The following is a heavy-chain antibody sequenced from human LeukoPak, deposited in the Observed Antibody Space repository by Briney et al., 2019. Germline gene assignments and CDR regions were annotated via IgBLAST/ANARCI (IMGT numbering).Heavy chain of an antibody. CDR2: IYSGGSP. CDR3: ARVVDHDYSDYYLDY. CDR1: GFTFSGND. J-gene: IGHJ4*02. Sequence: HPGGSLRLSCAASGFTFSGNDMSWVRQAPGKGLEWVSVIYSGGSPYYADSVKGRFTISRDNSKNTLYLQMNSLRAEDTAVYYCARVVDHDYSDYYLDYWGQGTLVTVSS. V-gene: IGHV3-53*01. D-gene: IGHD4-11*01.